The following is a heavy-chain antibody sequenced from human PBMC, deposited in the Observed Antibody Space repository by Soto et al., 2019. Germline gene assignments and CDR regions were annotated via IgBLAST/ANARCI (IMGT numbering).Heavy chain of an antibody. V-gene: IGHV1-3*01. CDR1: GYTFTSYG. CDR3: VRRLVSATGIDLFDP. CDR2: INAANGDT. D-gene: IGHD6-13*01. J-gene: IGHJ5*02. Sequence: ASVKVSCKASGYTFTSYGIHWVRQAPGQRLEWMGWINAANGDTKYSPKFQGRVTITRDTSASTAYMELSSLRSEDTAVYYCVRRLVSATGIDLFDPWGQGTLVTVS.